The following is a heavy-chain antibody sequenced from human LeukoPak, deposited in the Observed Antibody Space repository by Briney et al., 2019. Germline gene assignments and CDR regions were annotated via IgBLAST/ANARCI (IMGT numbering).Heavy chain of an antibody. D-gene: IGHD3-22*01. Sequence: GGSLRLSCAASGFTASSNYMSWVRQAPGKGLEWVSVIYSGGSTYYADSVKGRFTISRDNSKNTLYLQMNSLRAEDTAVYYCARDLNYYDSSGYQDYWGQGTLVTVSS. J-gene: IGHJ4*02. CDR2: IYSGGST. CDR3: ARDLNYYDSSGYQDY. V-gene: IGHV3-53*01. CDR1: GFTASSNY.